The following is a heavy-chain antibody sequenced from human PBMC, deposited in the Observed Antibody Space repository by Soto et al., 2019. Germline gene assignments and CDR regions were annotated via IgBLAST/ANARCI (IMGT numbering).Heavy chain of an antibody. Sequence: EVQLLESGGGLVEPGGSLRLSCTASGFSFSSYAMTWVRQAPGKGLEWVSSTTDDGGRTFYADSVKGRFTISRDNSNNGLYLQMNSLRAEDTAVYYWAKGGGFGSGAYYNVAYWGQGTLVTVSS. CDR1: GFSFSSYA. CDR2: TTDDGGRT. V-gene: IGHV3-23*01. D-gene: IGHD3-10*01. J-gene: IGHJ4*02. CDR3: AKGGGFGSGAYYNVAY.